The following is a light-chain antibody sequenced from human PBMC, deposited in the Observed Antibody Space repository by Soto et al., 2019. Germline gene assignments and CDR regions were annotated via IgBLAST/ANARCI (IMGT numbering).Light chain of an antibody. CDR2: AAS. CDR3: LQHFTYPWT. Sequence: DIQMTQSPSAXXASVGDRVTXXXXASQGISNYLAWFQQKPGQVPKRLIFAASNLQYGVPSRFSGSGSGTEFTLTISTLEPEDFATYHCLQHFTYPWTFGQGTKVDMK. V-gene: IGKV1-17*03. J-gene: IGKJ1*01. CDR1: QGISNY.